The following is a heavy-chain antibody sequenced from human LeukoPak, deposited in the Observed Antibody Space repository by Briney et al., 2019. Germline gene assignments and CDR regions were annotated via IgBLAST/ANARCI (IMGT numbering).Heavy chain of an antibody. CDR2: IWYDGTNK. CDR1: GFTFSSYG. J-gene: IGHJ3*02. V-gene: IGHV3-33*01. D-gene: IGHD2-15*01. Sequence: GGSLRLSCVASGFTFSSYGMNWVRQAPGKGLEWVAVIWYDGTNKFYADSVKGRFTISRDNSKNTLYVQMNSLRAEDTAVYYCARLLGYCSGGNSAPGAFDIWGQGTMVTVSS. CDR3: ARLLGYCSGGNSAPGAFDI.